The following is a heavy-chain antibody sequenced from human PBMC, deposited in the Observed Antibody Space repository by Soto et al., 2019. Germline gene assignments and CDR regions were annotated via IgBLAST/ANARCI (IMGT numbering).Heavy chain of an antibody. J-gene: IGHJ3*02. CDR3: ARPNGYSGYVYGFDI. D-gene: IGHD5-12*01. CDR2: IYYSGST. V-gene: IGHV4-59*01. Sequence: SETLSLTCTVSGDSISSYYWSWIRQPPGKGLEWIGYIYYSGSTNHNPSLKSRVTISLDTSKNQFSLKLSSVTAADTAVYYCARPNGYSGYVYGFDIWGQGTMVTVSS. CDR1: GDSISSYY.